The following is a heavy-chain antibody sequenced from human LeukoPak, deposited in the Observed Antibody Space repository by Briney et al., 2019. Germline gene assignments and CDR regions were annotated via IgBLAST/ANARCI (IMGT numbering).Heavy chain of an antibody. CDR2: MNPNSGNT. Sequence: EASVTVSCKASGYTFTTYDINWVRQATGQGLEWMGWMNPNSGNTGYAQRFQGRVTMTRGTSISTAYMELNSLTSEDTAVYYCAKNVRDTGTFDYWGQGTLVTVSS. CDR3: AKNVRDTGTFDY. CDR1: GYTFTTYD. V-gene: IGHV1-8*01. D-gene: IGHD5-18*01. J-gene: IGHJ4*02.